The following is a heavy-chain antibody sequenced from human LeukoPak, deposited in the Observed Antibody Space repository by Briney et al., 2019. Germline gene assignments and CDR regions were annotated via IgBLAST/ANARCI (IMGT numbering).Heavy chain of an antibody. D-gene: IGHD2-2*01. CDR2: IYPGDSDT. CDR3: AKIDRQYCSRSSCYALDY. Sequence: GESLKISCKGSGFSFTSYWIGWVRQMPGKGLEWMGIIYPGDSDTRYSPSFQGQVTISVDKSISTAYLQWSSLKASDTAIYYCAKIDRQYCSRSSCYALDYWGQGTQVTVSS. CDR1: GFSFTSYW. J-gene: IGHJ4*02. V-gene: IGHV5-51*01.